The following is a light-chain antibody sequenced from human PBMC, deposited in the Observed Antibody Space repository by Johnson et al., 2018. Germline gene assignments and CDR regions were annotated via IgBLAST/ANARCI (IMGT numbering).Light chain of an antibody. V-gene: IGLV1-51*02. CDR2: ENN. CDR1: SSNIGNNY. J-gene: IGLJ1*01. CDR3: GTWDSSLSAGNV. Sequence: QSVLTQPPSVSAAPGQKVTISCSGSSSNIGNNYVSWYQQLPGTAPKLLIYENNKRPSVIPDRFSGSKSGTSATLGITGPQTGDEADYYCGTWDSSLSAGNVFGTGTKFTL.